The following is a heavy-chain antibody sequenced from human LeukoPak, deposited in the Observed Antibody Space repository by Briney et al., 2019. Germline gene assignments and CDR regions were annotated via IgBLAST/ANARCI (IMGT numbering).Heavy chain of an antibody. CDR2: IYYSGST. D-gene: IGHD6-19*01. CDR1: GGSISSYY. CDR3: VRTYSIGWSTGVFDI. Sequence: SETLSLTCTVSGGSISSYYWGWIRQSPGKGPEWVGGIYYSGSTYYNPSLKSRVTISVDTSKSQFSLRLSSVTAADTAVYYCVRTYSIGWSTGVFDIWGQGTMVTVSS. J-gene: IGHJ3*02. V-gene: IGHV4-39*01.